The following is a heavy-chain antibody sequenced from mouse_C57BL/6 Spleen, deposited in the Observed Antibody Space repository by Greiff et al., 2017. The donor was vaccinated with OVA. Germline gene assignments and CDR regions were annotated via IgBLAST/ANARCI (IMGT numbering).Heavy chain of an antibody. Sequence: VQLQEPGAELVKPGASVKLSCKASGYTFTSYWMQWVKQRPGQGLEWIGEIDPSDSYTNYNQKFKGKATLTVDTSSSTAYMQLSSLTSEDSAVYYCARYYGPYYAMDYWGQGTSVTVSS. CDR3: ARYYGPYYAMDY. D-gene: IGHD1-1*02. V-gene: IGHV1-50*01. CDR1: GYTFTSYW. CDR2: IDPSDSYT. J-gene: IGHJ4*01.